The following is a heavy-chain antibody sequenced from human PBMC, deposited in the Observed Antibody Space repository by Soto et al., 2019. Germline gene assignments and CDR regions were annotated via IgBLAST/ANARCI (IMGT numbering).Heavy chain of an antibody. Sequence: ASVKVSCKASGYTFTGYFMHWVRQAPGQGLEWMGWINPNSGATKYAQKFQGRVTLSRDTSIRAAYMELSGLRSDDTAVYYCARGGGTILAPLPWGQGTLVTVSS. CDR3: ARGGGTILAPLP. D-gene: IGHD3-3*01. CDR2: INPNSGAT. CDR1: GYTFTGYF. V-gene: IGHV1-2*02. J-gene: IGHJ5*02.